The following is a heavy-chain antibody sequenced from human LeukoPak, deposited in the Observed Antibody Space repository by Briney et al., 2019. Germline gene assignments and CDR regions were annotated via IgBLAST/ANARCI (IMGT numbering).Heavy chain of an antibody. V-gene: IGHV3-33*01. CDR3: ARDVDTTSHLNWFDP. CDR1: GFSFTSYG. D-gene: IGHD2/OR15-2a*01. J-gene: IGHJ5*02. CDR2: IWYHGGNE. Sequence: GGSLRLSCAASGFSFTSYGMHWVCQAPARGLEWVAVIWYHGGNENYADSVKGRFTISRDTSKNTLYLQMNSLRAEDTAMYYCARDVDTTSHLNWFDPWGQGTLVTVSS.